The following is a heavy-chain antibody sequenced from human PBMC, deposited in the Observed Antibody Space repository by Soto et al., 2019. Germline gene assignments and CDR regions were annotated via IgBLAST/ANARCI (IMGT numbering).Heavy chain of an antibody. J-gene: IGHJ3*02. D-gene: IGHD3-22*01. CDR1: GGSISSSSYY. CDR2: IYYSGST. CDR3: ARASYYYDSSGYLLSDAFDI. Sequence: SETLSLTCTVSGGSISSSSYYWGWIRQPPGKGLEWIGSIYYSGSTYYNPSLKSRVTISVDTSKNQFSLKLSSVTAADTAVYYCARASYYYDSSGYLLSDAFDIWGQGTMVTVSS. V-gene: IGHV4-39*01.